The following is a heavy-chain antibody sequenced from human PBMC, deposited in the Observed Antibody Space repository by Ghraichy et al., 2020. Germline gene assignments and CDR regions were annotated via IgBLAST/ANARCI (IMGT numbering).Heavy chain of an antibody. CDR1: GFTLSSYA. D-gene: IGHD1-1*01. CDR3: AKDRIGATGSFVDY. J-gene: IGHJ4*02. CDR2: ISDSGGVT. V-gene: IGHV3-23*01. Sequence: GGSLRLSCAASGFTLSSYAMTWVRQAPGKGLEWVSVISDSGGVTYYADSVQGRFTISRDNSRNTLFLQMNSLRAEDTAVYYCAKDRIGATGSFVDYWGQGTLVTVSS.